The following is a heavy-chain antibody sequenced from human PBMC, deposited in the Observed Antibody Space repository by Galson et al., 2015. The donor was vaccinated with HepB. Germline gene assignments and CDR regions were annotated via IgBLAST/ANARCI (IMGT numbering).Heavy chain of an antibody. CDR2: ISSGSTTI. V-gene: IGHV3-48*04. J-gene: IGHJ5*02. CDR1: TFIFSTYS. CDR3: ARAALGWFDP. D-gene: IGHD6-25*01. Sequence: SLRLSCADSTFIFSTYSMNWVRRAPGKGLEWVPYISSGSTTIFYADSVKCLFTISRDNAKNSLYLQMNSLRVEDTAVYYCARAALGWFDPWGQGSLVTVSS.